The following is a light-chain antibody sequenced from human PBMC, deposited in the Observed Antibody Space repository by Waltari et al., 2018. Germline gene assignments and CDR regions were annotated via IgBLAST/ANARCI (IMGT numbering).Light chain of an antibody. CDR3: QVWDSSSNAV. J-gene: IGLJ2*01. CDR1: NIGSRN. V-gene: IGLV3-9*01. Sequence: SFDLTQPLSVSVALGQTARLTCGGDNIGSRNVHWYQQKPGQAPVLAIYRDNNRPSGIPERFSGSNSGNTATLGISRAQAGDEADYFCQVWDSSSNAVFGGGTKLTVL. CDR2: RDN.